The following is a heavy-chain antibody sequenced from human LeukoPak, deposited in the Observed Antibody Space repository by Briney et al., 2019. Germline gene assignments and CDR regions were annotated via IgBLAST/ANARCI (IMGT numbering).Heavy chain of an antibody. CDR1: GDSISNYA. V-gene: IGHV1-46*01. J-gene: IGHJ4*02. CDR3: ARDQEGFDY. CDR2: IYPRDGST. Sequence: ASVKVSCKASGDSISNYAVSWVRQAPGQGFEWMGMIYPRDGSTSYAQKFQGRVTVTRDTSTGTVHMELSGLRSEDTAVYYCARDQEGFDYWGQGTLVTVSS.